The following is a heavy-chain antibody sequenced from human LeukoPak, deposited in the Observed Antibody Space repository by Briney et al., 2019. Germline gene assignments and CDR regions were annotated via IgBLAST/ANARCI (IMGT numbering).Heavy chain of an antibody. D-gene: IGHD2-21*01. Sequence: SETLSLTCSVSGDSMNSSFYYWNWIRLPAGKGLDWIVRVSPTGSVNYNPSLKSRVTISVDTSKSQFSLRLSSVTAADAAVYYCARAYGQETYYYYYYYMDVWGKGTTVTVSS. CDR3: ARAYGQETYYYYYYYMDV. V-gene: IGHV4-61*02. J-gene: IGHJ6*03. CDR2: VSPTGSV. CDR1: GDSMNSSFYY.